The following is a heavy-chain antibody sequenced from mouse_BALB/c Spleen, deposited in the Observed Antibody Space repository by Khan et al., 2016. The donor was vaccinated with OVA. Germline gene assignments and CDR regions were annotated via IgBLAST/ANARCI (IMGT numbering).Heavy chain of an antibody. CDR1: GFTFSSYA. V-gene: IGHV5-6-5*01. CDR2: ISSGGST. Sequence: EVQLVESGGGLVKPGGSLKLSCAASGFTFSSYAMSWVRQTPEKRLEWVASISSGGSTYYPDSVKGRFTISRDNARNILYLQMSSLRSEDTAMYYCARGLSTTASWFAYWGQGTLVTVSA. J-gene: IGHJ3*01. D-gene: IGHD1-2*01. CDR3: ARGLSTTASWFAY.